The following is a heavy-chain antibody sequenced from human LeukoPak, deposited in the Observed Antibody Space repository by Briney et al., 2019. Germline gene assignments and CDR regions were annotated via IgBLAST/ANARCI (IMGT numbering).Heavy chain of an antibody. J-gene: IGHJ5*02. D-gene: IGHD2/OR15-2a*01. CDR1: GGSISSRSYC. CDR2: VHISGST. V-gene: IGHV4-61*09. CDR3: ARDVFWQGGFDP. Sequence: SQTLSLTCTVSGGSISSRSYCWSWIRQPAGKGLEWIGHVHISGSTNYNSSLKSRVTISVDTSKNQFSLKLSSVTAADTAVYYCARDVFWQGGFDPWGQGTLVTVSS.